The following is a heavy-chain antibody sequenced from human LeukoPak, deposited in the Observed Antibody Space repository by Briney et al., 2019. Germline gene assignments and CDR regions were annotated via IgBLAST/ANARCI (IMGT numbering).Heavy chain of an antibody. Sequence: GGSLRLSCAVSGFSFSDYHMSWIRQAPGKGLEWVSYISSSSSYTNYADSVKGRFTISRDNAKNSLYLQMNSLRAEDTAVYYCARDGKAAAVDAFDIWGQGTMVTVSS. CDR1: GFSFSDYH. D-gene: IGHD6-13*01. J-gene: IGHJ3*02. CDR3: ARDGKAAAVDAFDI. V-gene: IGHV3-11*06. CDR2: ISSSSSYT.